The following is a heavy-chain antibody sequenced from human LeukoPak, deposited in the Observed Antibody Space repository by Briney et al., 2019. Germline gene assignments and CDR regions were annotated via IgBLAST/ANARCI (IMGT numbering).Heavy chain of an antibody. CDR2: ISSSSSYI. D-gene: IGHD3-3*01. CDR3: ARDRHEDYDFWSGSNPDAFDI. J-gene: IGHJ3*02. Sequence: GGSLRLSCAASGVTFSSYSMNWVRQAPGEGLEWVSSISSSSSYIYYADSVKGRFTISRDKAKNSLYLQMNSLRAEDTAVYYCARDRHEDYDFWSGSNPDAFDIWGQGTMVTVSS. V-gene: IGHV3-21*01. CDR1: GVTFSSYS.